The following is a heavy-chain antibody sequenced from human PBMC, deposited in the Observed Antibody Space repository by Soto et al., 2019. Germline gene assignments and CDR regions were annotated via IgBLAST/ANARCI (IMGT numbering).Heavy chain of an antibody. V-gene: IGHV1-46*01. D-gene: IGHD3-3*02. J-gene: IGHJ6*02. CDR1: GYTFTTYY. Sequence: ASVKVSCKASGYTFTTYYMHWVRPAPGQWLELMGTIIPSGGSTSYAQKFQGRVTMTRDTSTRTAYIELSSLTSEDTAVYCCARALAPFCYCVMDVWGQRTRVTVS. CDR2: IIPSGGST. CDR3: ARALAPFCYCVMDV.